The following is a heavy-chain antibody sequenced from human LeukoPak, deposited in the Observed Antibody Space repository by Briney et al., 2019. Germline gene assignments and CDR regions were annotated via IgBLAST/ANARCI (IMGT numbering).Heavy chain of an antibody. V-gene: IGHV4-4*07. CDR2: IHTSGST. Sequence: SETLSLTCTVTGGSISSYYWSWIRRPAGKGLEWIGRIHTSGSTNYNPSLKSRVTMSVDTSKNQFSLKLSSVTAAATAVYYCARGVVVPAAISFDPWGQGTLVTVSS. J-gene: IGHJ5*02. CDR3: ARGVVVPAAISFDP. D-gene: IGHD2-2*01. CDR1: GGSISSYY.